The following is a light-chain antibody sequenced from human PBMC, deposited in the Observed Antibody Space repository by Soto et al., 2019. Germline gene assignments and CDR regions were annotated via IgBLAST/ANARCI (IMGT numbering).Light chain of an antibody. CDR1: QSVSSSY. V-gene: IGKV3-20*01. CDR3: QQYGSSPLST. Sequence: EIVLTQSPGTLSLSPGERATLSCRASQSVSSSYLAWYQQKPGQAPRLLIYGASCRATGIPDRFSGSGSGTDFTLTISRLEPEDFAVYYCQQYGSSPLSTFGPGTKVDIK. J-gene: IGKJ3*01. CDR2: GAS.